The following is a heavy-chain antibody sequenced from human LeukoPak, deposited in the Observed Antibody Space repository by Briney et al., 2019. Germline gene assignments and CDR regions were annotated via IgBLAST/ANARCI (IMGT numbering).Heavy chain of an antibody. V-gene: IGHV3-23*01. J-gene: IGHJ4*02. CDR1: EFTFSNYG. CDR2: ISSSGSST. CDR3: AKISDVPGYFDS. D-gene: IGHD6-13*01. Sequence: GGSLRLSCAASEFTFSNYGLSWVRQAPGKGLEWVSSISSSGSSTWYADSVRGRFTISRDNSKNTLYLQLNSLRAEDTAVYYCAKISDVPGYFDSWGQGTLVTVSS.